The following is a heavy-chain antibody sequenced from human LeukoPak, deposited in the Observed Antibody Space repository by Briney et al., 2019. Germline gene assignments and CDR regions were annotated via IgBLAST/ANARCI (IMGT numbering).Heavy chain of an antibody. CDR3: AEGGSGGYSYGYDAFDY. CDR2: ISYDGSNK. J-gene: IGHJ3*01. Sequence: PGGSLRLSWAASGFTFSSYGMHWVRQAPGKGLEWVAVISYDGSNKYYADSVKGRFTISRDNSKNTLYLKMNSRRAEDTAVYYGAEGGSGGYSYGYDAFDYWGQGTMVTVSS. CDR1: GFTFSSYG. D-gene: IGHD5-18*01. V-gene: IGHV3-30*18.